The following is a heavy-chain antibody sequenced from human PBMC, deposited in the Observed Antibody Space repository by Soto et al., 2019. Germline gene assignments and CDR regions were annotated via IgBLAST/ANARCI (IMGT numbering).Heavy chain of an antibody. Sequence: QVHLQESGPRLVKPSETLSLTCTVSGGSISNYYWSWIRQPPGRGLEWVGHIFYSGSTNYNPALKSRVTISVDTSKSQFSLKLSSVTAADTAVYYCAKDSGYNYGYFRWFDPCGQGTLVTVSS. CDR3: AKDSGYNYGYFRWFDP. D-gene: IGHD5-18*01. J-gene: IGHJ5*02. CDR1: GGSISNYY. V-gene: IGHV4-59*01. CDR2: IFYSGST.